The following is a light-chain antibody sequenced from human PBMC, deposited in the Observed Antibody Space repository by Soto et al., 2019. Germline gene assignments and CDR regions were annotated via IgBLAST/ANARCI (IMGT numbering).Light chain of an antibody. CDR1: QSINGW. Sequence: DIQITQSPSTLSASVGDRVTVTCRASQSINGWLAWYQQKPGKAPKLLIYDASSLHSGGTASFTGSGFGTEFTLTITSLEPEDFAVYYCQQFGGSSRTFGQGTKVDIK. J-gene: IGKJ1*01. CDR2: DAS. CDR3: QQFGGSSRT. V-gene: IGKV1-5*01.